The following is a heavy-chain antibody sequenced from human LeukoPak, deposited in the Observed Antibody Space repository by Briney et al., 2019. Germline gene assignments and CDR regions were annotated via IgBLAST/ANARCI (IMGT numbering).Heavy chain of an antibody. V-gene: IGHV1-3*01. CDR3: ARATTDYYYYYGMDV. CDR1: GYTFTSYY. D-gene: IGHD1-14*01. Sequence: ASVKVSCKASGYTFTSYYMHWVRQAPGQRLEWMGWINAGNGNTKYSQKFQDRVSMTRDTSASAAYMELSSLRSEDTAVYYCARATTDYYYYYGMDVWGQGTTVTVSS. J-gene: IGHJ6*02. CDR2: INAGNGNT.